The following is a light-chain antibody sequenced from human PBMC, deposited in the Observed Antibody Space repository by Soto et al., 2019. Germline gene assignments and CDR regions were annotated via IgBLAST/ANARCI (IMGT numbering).Light chain of an antibody. CDR3: LLSFGGARV. J-gene: IGLJ3*02. CDR2: DTT. V-gene: IGLV7-46*01. CDR1: TGPVTSGQY. Sequence: QAVVTQEPSLTVSPGGTVTLTCGSSTGPVTSGQYPYWFQQKPGQSPRPLIYDTTNRHSWTPARFSGSLLGGKAALTLSGEQPEDEAVFYCLLSFGGARVFGGGTKLTVL.